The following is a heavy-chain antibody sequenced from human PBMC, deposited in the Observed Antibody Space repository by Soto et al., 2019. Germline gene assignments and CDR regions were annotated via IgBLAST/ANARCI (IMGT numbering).Heavy chain of an antibody. CDR2: IWYDGSNN. CDR3: ARDPGSRAVAFSFDP. D-gene: IGHD6-19*01. J-gene: IGHJ5*02. CDR1: GFTFSSYG. V-gene: IGHV3-33*01. Sequence: GGSLRLSCAASGFTFSSYGMHWVRQAPGKGLEWVAVIWYDGSNNYYADSVKGRFTISRDNSKNTLYLQMNSLRAEDTAVYYCARDPGSRAVAFSFDPWGQGTLVTVSS.